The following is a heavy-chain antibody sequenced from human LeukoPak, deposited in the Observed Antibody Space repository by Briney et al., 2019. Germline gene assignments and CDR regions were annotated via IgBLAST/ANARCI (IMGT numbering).Heavy chain of an antibody. V-gene: IGHV3-48*01. CDR3: AGYGVYPY. J-gene: IGHJ4*02. CDR1: GFTVNTYD. CDR2: FGISGTI. Sequence: GGSLRLSCASSGFTVNTYDMHWVRQAPGEGPEWIAYFGISGTIYYADSVRGRFTTSRDNAKNSLFLQTNSLRVDDTAIYYCAGYGVYPYWGQGTPVTVSS. D-gene: IGHD4-17*01.